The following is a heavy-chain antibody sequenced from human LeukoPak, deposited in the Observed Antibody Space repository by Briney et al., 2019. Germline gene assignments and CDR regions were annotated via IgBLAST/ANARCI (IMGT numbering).Heavy chain of an antibody. CDR2: IWSDGNNK. J-gene: IGHJ3*02. V-gene: IGHV3-33*06. CDR3: VKERGPFDAFDI. Sequence: PGRSLRLSCAATGFTFSTYGMHWVRQAPGKGLEGVAVIWSDGNNKFYADSVKGRFTFPRDNSRNTLSLQMNSLRAEDTAVYYCVKERGPFDAFDIWGQGTMVTVSS. CDR1: GFTFSTYG.